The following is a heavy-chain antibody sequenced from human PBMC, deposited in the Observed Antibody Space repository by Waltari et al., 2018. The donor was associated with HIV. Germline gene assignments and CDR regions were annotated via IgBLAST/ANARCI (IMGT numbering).Heavy chain of an antibody. CDR1: GFRVSDYG. Sequence: QLEESGGGVVQPGRSRRLSCAASGFRVSDYGMHWVRQAPGKGLQWVAVRWYDGSKKEYSDSVKGRFTISKDNSKNTLFLQMNSLRVDDTAVYFCARVPFASSWSADSFDVWGPGTRITVSS. CDR2: RWYDGSKK. J-gene: IGHJ3*01. D-gene: IGHD6-13*01. V-gene: IGHV3-33*01. CDR3: ARVPFASSWSADSFDV.